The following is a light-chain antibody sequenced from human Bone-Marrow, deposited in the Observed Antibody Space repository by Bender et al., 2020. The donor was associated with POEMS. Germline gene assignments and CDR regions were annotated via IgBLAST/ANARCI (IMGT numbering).Light chain of an antibody. Sequence: QSVLTQPPSMSEAPRQRVTISCTGSSSNTGSGYDINWYQHLPGTAPKLLIYGYNNRPSGVPDRFSGSKSGTSASLAITGLQAEDEGDYYCQSYDNSLGGWVFGGGTKLTVL. CDR2: GYN. CDR1: SSNTGSGYD. V-gene: IGLV1-40*01. J-gene: IGLJ3*02. CDR3: QSYDNSLGGWV.